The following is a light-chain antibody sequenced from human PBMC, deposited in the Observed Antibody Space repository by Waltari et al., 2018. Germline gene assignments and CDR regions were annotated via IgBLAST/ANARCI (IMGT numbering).Light chain of an antibody. CDR1: MLAKKY. V-gene: IGLV3-27*01. J-gene: IGLJ3*02. CDR3: FSATDNNRV. CDR2: KDS. Sequence: SYDLTQPPSVSVSPGQTANITCSGAMLAKKYARWFQQKPGQAPVLVLYKDSERPSGIPERFSGSISGTTVTLTIAGAQVEDEADYYCFSATDNNRVFGGGTKLTVL.